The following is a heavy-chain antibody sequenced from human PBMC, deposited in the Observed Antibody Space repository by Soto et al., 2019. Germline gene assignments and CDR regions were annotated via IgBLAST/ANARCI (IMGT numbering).Heavy chain of an antibody. CDR1: GGTFSSYA. Sequence: GASVKVSCKASGGTFSSYAISWVRQAPGQGLEWMGGIIPIFGTANYAQKFQGRVTITADKSTSTAYMELSSLRSEDTAVYYCARDLYGSGGIGFWFDPWGQGTLVTVSS. D-gene: IGHD2-15*01. V-gene: IGHV1-69*06. J-gene: IGHJ5*02. CDR3: ARDLYGSGGIGFWFDP. CDR2: IIPIFGTA.